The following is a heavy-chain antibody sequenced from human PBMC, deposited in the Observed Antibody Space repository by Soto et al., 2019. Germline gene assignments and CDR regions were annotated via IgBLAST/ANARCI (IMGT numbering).Heavy chain of an antibody. J-gene: IGHJ6*02. CDR2: LDPEDGET. D-gene: IGHD3-10*01. CDR3: ATESITMVRGVIKDHYYYGMDV. Sequence: ASVKVSCKVSGYTLTELSMHWVRQAPGKGLEWMGGLDPEDGETIYAQKFQGRVTMTEDTSTDTAYMELSSLRSEDTAVYYCATESITMVRGVIKDHYYYGMDVWGQGTTVTVSS. V-gene: IGHV1-24*01. CDR1: GYTLTELS.